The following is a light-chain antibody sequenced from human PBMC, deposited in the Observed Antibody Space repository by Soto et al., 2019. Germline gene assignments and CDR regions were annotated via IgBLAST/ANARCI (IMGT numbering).Light chain of an antibody. CDR2: AAS. J-gene: IGKJ4*01. CDR3: QHLNEYPSIP. CDR1: QGISSY. V-gene: IGKV1-9*01. Sequence: DIQLTQSPSFLSASVGDRVTITCRASQGISSYLAWYQHRPGKAPKLLIYAASTLQGGVPSRFSGSGSGTECTLTISSLQPEDFATYYCQHLNEYPSIPFGGGTKVEIK.